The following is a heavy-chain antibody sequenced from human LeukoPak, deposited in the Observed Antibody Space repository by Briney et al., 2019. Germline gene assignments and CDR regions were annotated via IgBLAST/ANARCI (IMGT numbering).Heavy chain of an antibody. CDR1: GGSISSYY. D-gene: IGHD6-19*01. J-gene: IGHJ6*03. Sequence: PSETLSLTCTVSGGSISSYYWSWIRQPPGKGLEWIGYIYYSGSTNYNPSLKSRVTISVDTSKNQFSLKLSSVTAADTAVYYCARGVAVAGHYYYYYMDVWGKGTTVTVSS. CDR3: ARGVAVAGHYYYYYMDV. V-gene: IGHV4-59*01. CDR2: IYYSGST.